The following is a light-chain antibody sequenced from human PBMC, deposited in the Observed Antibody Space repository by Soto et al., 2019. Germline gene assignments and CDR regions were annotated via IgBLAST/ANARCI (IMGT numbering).Light chain of an antibody. CDR2: DGS. V-gene: IGKV3-11*01. CDR1: QSISAY. Sequence: EIVLTQSPATLSLSPGERAILSCRASQSISAYLAWYQQKPGLDPRLLIYDGSNRATGVPARFSGSGSGTDFTLTISSLEPEDIAVYYCQQRANGVTFGPGTKVDIK. J-gene: IGKJ3*01. CDR3: QQRANGVT.